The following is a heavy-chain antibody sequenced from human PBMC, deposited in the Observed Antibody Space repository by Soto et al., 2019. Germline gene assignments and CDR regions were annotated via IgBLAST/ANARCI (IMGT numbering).Heavy chain of an antibody. J-gene: IGHJ6*03. Sequence: TSETLSLTCTVSGGSISSSSYYWGWIRQLPGKGLEWIGSIYYSGSTYYNPSLKSRVTISVDTSKNQFSLKLSSVTAADTAVYYCATSQKYYYYYMDVWGKGTTVTVSS. CDR2: IYYSGST. V-gene: IGHV4-39*01. CDR3: ATSQKYYYYYMDV. CDR1: GGSISSSSYY.